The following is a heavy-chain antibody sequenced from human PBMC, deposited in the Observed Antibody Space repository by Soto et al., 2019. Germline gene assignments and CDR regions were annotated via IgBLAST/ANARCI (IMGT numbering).Heavy chain of an antibody. J-gene: IGHJ4*02. CDR3: AREYSRGYDTGYTYFDS. CDR1: GFTFSDYA. V-gene: IGHV3-30*03. D-gene: IGHD3-22*01. CDR2: VSHDGRNT. Sequence: GGSLRLSCAASGFTFSDYAMHWVRQAPGKGLEWVAVVSHDGRNTHYADSVKGRFTISRDNSKNTLYLQMNSLRAEDTAVYYCAREYSRGYDTGYTYFDSWGQGTLVTVSS.